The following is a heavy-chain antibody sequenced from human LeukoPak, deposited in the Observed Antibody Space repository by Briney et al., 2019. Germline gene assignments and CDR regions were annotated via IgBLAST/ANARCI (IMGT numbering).Heavy chain of an antibody. CDR2: INSDGSST. CDR3: AREGRHYYDSSGYGH. J-gene: IGHJ4*02. CDR1: GFTFSSYW. D-gene: IGHD3-22*01. V-gene: IGHV3-74*01. Sequence: HPGGSLRLSCAASGFTFSSYWMHWVRQAPGKGLVWVSRINSDGSSTSYADSVKGRFTISRDNAKNTLYLQMNSLRAEDTAVYYCAREGRHYYDSSGYGHWGQETLVTVSS.